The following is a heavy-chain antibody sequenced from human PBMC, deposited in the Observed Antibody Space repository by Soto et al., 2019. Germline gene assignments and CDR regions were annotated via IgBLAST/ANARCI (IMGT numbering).Heavy chain of an antibody. D-gene: IGHD3-3*02. CDR3: ARSLLNVILPLAY. Sequence: QVQLVQSGAEVKKPGASVKVSCKASGYTFSGYYMHWVRQAPGQGLEWMGWINTLSGDTSFPQKFQGRPAMTRDTSIHTAFMEVSRLTSDDTAIYYCARSLLNVILPLAYWGQGTLVSVSS. CDR1: GYTFSGYY. V-gene: IGHV1-2*02. CDR2: INTLSGDT. J-gene: IGHJ4*02.